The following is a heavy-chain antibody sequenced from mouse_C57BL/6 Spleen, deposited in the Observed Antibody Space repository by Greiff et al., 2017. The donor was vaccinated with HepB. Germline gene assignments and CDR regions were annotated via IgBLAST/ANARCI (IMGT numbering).Heavy chain of an antibody. Sequence: EVMLVESGEGLVKPGGSLKLSCAASGFTFSSYAMSWVRQTPEKRLEWVAYLSSGGDYIYYADTVKGRFTISRDNARNTLYLQMSSLKSEDTAMYYCTREGGYYGNYGVFAYWGQGTLVTVSA. V-gene: IGHV5-9-1*02. CDR3: TREGGYYGNYGVFAY. CDR2: LSSGGDYI. CDR1: GFTFSSYA. D-gene: IGHD2-1*01. J-gene: IGHJ3*01.